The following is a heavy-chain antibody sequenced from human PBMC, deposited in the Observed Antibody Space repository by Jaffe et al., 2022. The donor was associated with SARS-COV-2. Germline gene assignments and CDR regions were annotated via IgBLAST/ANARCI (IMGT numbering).Heavy chain of an antibody. CDR2: IKSKTDGATT. D-gene: IGHD4-17*01. CDR1: RFTFSNAW. Sequence: EAQLVESGGGLVKPGGSLRLSCAVSRFTFSNAWMSWVRQAPGKGLEWVGRIKSKTDGATTDYAAPVKGRFTISRDDSRNTLYLEMNSLKTEDTAVYYCTATDYGYWGQGTLVTVSS. J-gene: IGHJ4*02. V-gene: IGHV3-15*01. CDR3: TATDYGY.